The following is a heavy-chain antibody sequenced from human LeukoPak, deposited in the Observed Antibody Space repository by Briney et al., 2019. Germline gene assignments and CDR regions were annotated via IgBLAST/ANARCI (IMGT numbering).Heavy chain of an antibody. CDR2: ISSTGGTI. CDR1: GFTFSNYL. V-gene: IGHV3-48*01. CDR3: AKVGYYDSSGYYYFDY. Sequence: GGSLRLSCVGSGFTFSNYLMNWVRQAPGKGLEWVSFISSTGGTIYYADSVKGRFTVSRDNAKKSLLLQMNSLRAEDTAVYYCAKVGYYDSSGYYYFDYWGQGTLVTVSS. J-gene: IGHJ4*02. D-gene: IGHD3-22*01.